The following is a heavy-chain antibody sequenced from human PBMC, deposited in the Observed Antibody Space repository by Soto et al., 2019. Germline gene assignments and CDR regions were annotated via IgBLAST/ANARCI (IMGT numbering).Heavy chain of an antibody. CDR1: GFTFSSYG. CDR2: IWYDGSNK. V-gene: IGHV3-33*01. J-gene: IGHJ6*03. Sequence: ESGGGVVQPGRSLRLSCAASGFTFSSYGMHWVRQAPGKGLEWVAVIWYDGSNKYYADSVKGRFTISRDNSKNTLYLQMNSLRAEDTAVYYYARDSSGYYYYYYMDVWGKGTTVTVSS. CDR3: ARDSSGYYYYYYMDV. D-gene: IGHD6-19*01.